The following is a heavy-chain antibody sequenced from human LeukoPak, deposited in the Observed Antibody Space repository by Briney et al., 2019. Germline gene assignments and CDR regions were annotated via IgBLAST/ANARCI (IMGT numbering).Heavy chain of an antibody. CDR1: GYTFTSYD. D-gene: IGHD3-3*01. CDR3: ATDWRRLTYYDFWSGYYTDAIDY. V-gene: IGHV1-8*01. CDR2: MNPNSGNT. Sequence: ASVKVSCKASGYTFTSYDINWVRQATGQGLEWMGWMNPNSGNTGYAQKFQGRVTMTRNTSISTAYMELSSLRSEDTAVYCRATDWRRLTYYDFWSGYYTDAIDYWGQGTLVTVSS. J-gene: IGHJ4*02.